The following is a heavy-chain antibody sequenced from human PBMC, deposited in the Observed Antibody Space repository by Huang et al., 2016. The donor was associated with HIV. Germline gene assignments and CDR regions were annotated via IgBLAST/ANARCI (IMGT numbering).Heavy chain of an antibody. CDR1: GLPFTTYD. V-gene: IGHV1-8*03. CDR3: ARATRYYYESRNYYSRYPLDS. CDR2: MKPRSGNT. D-gene: IGHD3-22*01. Sequence: QVQLVQPGAEVRKPGASVRVSCKASGLPFTTYDFNWVRQATGQGLELMGWMKPRSGNTDCTQKSQRRVTTTKNTSINTACKELSSQRADATAVYDCARATRYYYESRNYYSRYPLDSWRQGTLVTVSS. J-gene: IGHJ4*02.